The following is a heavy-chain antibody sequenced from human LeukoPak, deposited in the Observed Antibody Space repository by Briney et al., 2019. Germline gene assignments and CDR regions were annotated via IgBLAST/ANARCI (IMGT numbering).Heavy chain of an antibody. D-gene: IGHD3-9*01. J-gene: IGHJ4*02. V-gene: IGHV1-18*01. CDR3: ARDSSATGIFDF. CDR2: ISAYNGNT. CDR1: GYTFTNYG. Sequence: GASVKVSCKASGYTFTNYGISWVRQAPGQGLEWMGWISAYNGNTESAQKLQGRVTMTTDTSTSTAYMELRSLRSDDTAVYYCARDSSATGIFDFWGQGTLVTVS.